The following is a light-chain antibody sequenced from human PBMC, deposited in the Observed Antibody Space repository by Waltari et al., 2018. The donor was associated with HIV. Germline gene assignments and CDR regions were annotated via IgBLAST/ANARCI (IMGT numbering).Light chain of an antibody. CDR1: NFEDKS. V-gene: IGLV3-21*02. Sequence: SYILTKPPSVSVATGQTARITCGGNNFEDKSLHWYQQKQGQAPVLVVYDDRDRPSGIPERFSGSNSGNTATLTISRVEAGDEADYYCQVWDSSSDRNYVFGTGTNVTVL. CDR2: DDR. CDR3: QVWDSSSDRNYV. J-gene: IGLJ1*01.